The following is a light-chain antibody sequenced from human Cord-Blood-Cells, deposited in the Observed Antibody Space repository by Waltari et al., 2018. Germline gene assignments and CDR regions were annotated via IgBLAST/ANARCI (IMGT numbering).Light chain of an antibody. CDR3: QQSYSTPFT. CDR2: AAS. Sequence: DIQMTLTPSPRSASVEDRVTITCRASQSISSNLNWYQQKPGKAPKLLIYAASSLQRGVPSRFSGSGSGADFTLTISSLQPEDFATYYCQQSYSTPFTFGPGTKVDIK. J-gene: IGKJ3*01. V-gene: IGKV1-39*01. CDR1: QSISSN.